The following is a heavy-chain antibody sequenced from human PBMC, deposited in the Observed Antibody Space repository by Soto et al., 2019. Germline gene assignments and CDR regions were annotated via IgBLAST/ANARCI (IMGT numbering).Heavy chain of an antibody. J-gene: IGHJ4*02. CDR1: GFTVSSNY. D-gene: IGHD3-3*01. V-gene: IGHV3-53*05. CDR3: VKDLIFGVVTYNPTFDY. CDR2: SYSGGST. Sequence: PGGSLRLSCAASGFTVSSNYMSWVRQAPGKGLEWVSISYSGGSTYYADSVKGRFTISRDNSKNTLYLQMSSLRAEDTAVYYCVKDLIFGVVTYNPTFDYWGQGTLVTVSS.